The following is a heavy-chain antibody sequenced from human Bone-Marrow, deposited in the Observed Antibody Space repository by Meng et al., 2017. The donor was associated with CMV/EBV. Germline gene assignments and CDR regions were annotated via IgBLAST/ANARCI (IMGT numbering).Heavy chain of an antibody. CDR2: IRYDGSNK. V-gene: IGHV3-30*02. CDR1: GFTFSSYE. Sequence: GESLKISCAASGFTFSSYEMNWVRQAPGKGLEWVAFIRYDGSNKYYADSVKGRFTISRDNSKNTLYLQMNSLRAEDTAVYYCAKAPGRYYDFWSGYYGFGVDYWSQGTLVTVSS. D-gene: IGHD3-3*01. CDR3: AKAPGRYYDFWSGYYGFGVDY. J-gene: IGHJ4*02.